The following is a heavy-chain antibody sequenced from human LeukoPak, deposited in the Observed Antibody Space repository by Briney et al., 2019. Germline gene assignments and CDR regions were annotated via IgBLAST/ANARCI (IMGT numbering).Heavy chain of an antibody. CDR3: ARDLVKILGPDIAARISAFDI. V-gene: IGHV4-38-2*02. J-gene: IGHJ3*02. CDR2: IYYSGST. Sequence: PSETLSLTCTVSGYSISSGYSWGWIRQPPGKGLEWIGSIYYSGSTYYNPSLKSRVTKSVDTSKNQFSLKLSSVTAADTAVYYCARDLVKILGPDIAARISAFDIWGQGTMVTVSS. D-gene: IGHD6-6*01. CDR1: GYSISSGYS.